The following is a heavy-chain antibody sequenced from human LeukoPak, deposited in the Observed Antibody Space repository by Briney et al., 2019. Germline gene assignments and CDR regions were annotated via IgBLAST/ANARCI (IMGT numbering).Heavy chain of an antibody. CDR1: GFTFSRNS. J-gene: IGHJ4*02. Sequence: GGSLRLSCAASGFTFSRNSMNWVRQAPGKGLEWVSSISSGSTYIYYADSVKGRFTIPRDNAKNPLYLQMNSLRADDTALYYCARDAYSGYYYIDYWGRGTLVTVSS. D-gene: IGHD3-10*01. CDR2: ISSGSTYI. V-gene: IGHV3-21*01. CDR3: ARDAYSGYYYIDY.